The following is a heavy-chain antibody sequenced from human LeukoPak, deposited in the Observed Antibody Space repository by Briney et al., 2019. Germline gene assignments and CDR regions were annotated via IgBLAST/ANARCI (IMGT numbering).Heavy chain of an antibody. CDR2: IYNNGIN. V-gene: IGHV4-59*08. J-gene: IGHJ2*01. CDR3: AKFRLPGIGLRDWFFDL. D-gene: IGHD3-10*01. Sequence: SETLSLTCTVSGGSISTYYWSWIRQPPGKGLEWIGYIYNNGINNYNPSLRSRVTISIDTSMNQLSLKLNSVTAADTAVYYCAKFRLPGIGLRDWFFDLWGRGALVTVSS. CDR1: GGSISTYY.